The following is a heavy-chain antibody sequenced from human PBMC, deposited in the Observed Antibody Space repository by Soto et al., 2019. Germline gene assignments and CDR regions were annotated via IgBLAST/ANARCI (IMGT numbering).Heavy chain of an antibody. CDR2: IYYSGST. D-gene: IGHD6-13*01. Sequence: KSSETLSLTCSVSGGSISSYYWSWIRQPPGKGLEWIGYIYYSGSTNYNPSLKSRVTISVDTSKNQFSLKLSSVTAADTAVYYCARDRGHSSSWYDGFDPWGQGTLVTVSS. CDR1: GGSISSYY. J-gene: IGHJ5*02. CDR3: ARDRGHSSSWYDGFDP. V-gene: IGHV4-59*01.